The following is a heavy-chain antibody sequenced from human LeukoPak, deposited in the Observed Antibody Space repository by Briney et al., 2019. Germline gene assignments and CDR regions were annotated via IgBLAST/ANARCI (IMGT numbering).Heavy chain of an antibody. Sequence: KPGGSLRLSCAASGFTFSDYYMSWIRQAPGKGLEWVSYISSSSSYTNYADSVKGRFTISRDNAKNSLYLQMNSLRDEDTAVYYCANQKGYSGNYGLDYWGQGTLVTVSS. V-gene: IGHV3-11*06. CDR1: GFTFSDYY. D-gene: IGHD1-26*01. CDR3: ANQKGYSGNYGLDY. J-gene: IGHJ4*02. CDR2: ISSSSSYT.